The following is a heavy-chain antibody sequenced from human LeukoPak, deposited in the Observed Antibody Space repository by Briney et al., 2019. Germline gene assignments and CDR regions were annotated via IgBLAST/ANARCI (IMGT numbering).Heavy chain of an antibody. CDR1: GYTFTSYD. CDR2: MNPNSGNT. J-gene: IGHJ6*02. Sequence: GASVKASCKASGYTFTSYDINWVRQATGQGLEWMGWMNPNSGNTGYAQKFQGRVTMTRNTSISAAYMELSSLRSEDTAVYYCARSSLWYYDFWSGFLIPDYYYYGMDVWGQGTTVTVSS. D-gene: IGHD3-3*01. CDR3: ARSSLWYYDFWSGFLIPDYYYYGMDV. V-gene: IGHV1-8*01.